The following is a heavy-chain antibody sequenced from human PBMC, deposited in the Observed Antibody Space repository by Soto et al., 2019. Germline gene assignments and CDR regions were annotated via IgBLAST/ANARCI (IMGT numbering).Heavy chain of an antibody. D-gene: IGHD2-21*02. CDR1: GYIFTNYA. Sequence: SMKVSCNASGYIFTNYAIHWVRQAPGQRLEWVGWINVGTGNTKYSQNFQGRVTITRDTSATTAYMELSSLRSEDTAVYYCARGAGYCSGDCWNDYYYAMDVWGQGTTVTVSS. CDR3: ARGAGYCSGDCWNDYYYAMDV. CDR2: INVGTGNT. J-gene: IGHJ6*02. V-gene: IGHV1-3*01.